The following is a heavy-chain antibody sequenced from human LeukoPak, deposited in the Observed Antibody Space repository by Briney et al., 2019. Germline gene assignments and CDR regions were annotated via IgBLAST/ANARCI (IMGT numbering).Heavy chain of an antibody. D-gene: IGHD3-22*01. J-gene: IGHJ4*02. CDR3: ARDRYYYDSSGYYHFDY. V-gene: IGHV3-30*04. CDR1: GFTFSSYA. CDR2: ISYDGSNK. Sequence: PGGSLRLSCAASGFTFSSYAMHWVRQAPGKGLEWVAVISYDGSNKYYADSVKGRFTISRDNSKNTLYPQMNSLRAEDTAVYYCARDRYYYDSSGYYHFDYWGQGTLVTVSS.